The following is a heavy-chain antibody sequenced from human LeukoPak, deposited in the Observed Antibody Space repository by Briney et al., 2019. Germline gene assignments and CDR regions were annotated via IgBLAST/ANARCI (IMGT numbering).Heavy chain of an antibody. CDR2: ISGSGGST. Sequence: GGSLRPSCAASGFTFSSYAMSWVRQAPGKGLEWVSAISGSGGSTYYADSVKGRFTISRDNSKNTLYLQMNSLRAEDTAVYYCAKDKGRFCSGGSCYSDAFDIWGQGTMVTVSS. CDR3: AKDKGRFCSGGSCYSDAFDI. D-gene: IGHD2-15*01. J-gene: IGHJ3*02. V-gene: IGHV3-23*01. CDR1: GFTFSSYA.